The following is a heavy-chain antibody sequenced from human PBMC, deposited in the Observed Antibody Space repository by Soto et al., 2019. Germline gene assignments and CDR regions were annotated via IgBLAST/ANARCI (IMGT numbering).Heavy chain of an antibody. J-gene: IGHJ4*02. D-gene: IGHD3-3*01. CDR3: ERPGVPSRNGTGFRY. V-gene: IGHV4-39*01. Sequence: LDTLSLTCTFSVASISSSSYLWGLIRQPPWKGLEWIGSIYYSGSTYYNPSLKSRVTISVDTSKNQFSMKLSSVTAADTAVYYCERPGVPSRNGTGFRYWGQGSLVTVSS. CDR1: VASISSSSYL. CDR2: IYYSGST.